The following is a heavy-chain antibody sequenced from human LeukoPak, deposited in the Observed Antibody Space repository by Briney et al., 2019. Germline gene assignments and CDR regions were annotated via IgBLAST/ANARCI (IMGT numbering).Heavy chain of an antibody. CDR2: IYSGGST. J-gene: IGHJ6*02. D-gene: IGHD3-10*01. CDR1: GFTVSNNY. CDR3: AKGSSGSYYPRGMDV. Sequence: GSLRLSCAASGFTVSNNYMGWVRQAPGKGLEWVSIIYSGGSTYYADSVRGRFTISRDNSKNTLYLQMNSPRAEDTAVYYCAKGSSGSYYPRGMDVWGQGTTVTVSS. V-gene: IGHV3-66*01.